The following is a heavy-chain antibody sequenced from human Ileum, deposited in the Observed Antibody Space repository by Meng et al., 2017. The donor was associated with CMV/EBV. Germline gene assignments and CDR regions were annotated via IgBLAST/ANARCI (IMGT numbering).Heavy chain of an antibody. D-gene: IGHD4-23*01. CDR2: ISSSSSYI. Sequence: GESLKISCAASGFTFSSYSMNWVRQAPGKGLEWVSSISSSSSYIYYADSVKGRFTISRDNAKNSLYLQMNSLRAEDTAVYYCARHRVMVVTGGNYYYHGMDVWGQGTTVTVSS. CDR3: ARHRVMVVTGGNYYYHGMDV. CDR1: GFTFSSYS. J-gene: IGHJ6*02. V-gene: IGHV3-21*01.